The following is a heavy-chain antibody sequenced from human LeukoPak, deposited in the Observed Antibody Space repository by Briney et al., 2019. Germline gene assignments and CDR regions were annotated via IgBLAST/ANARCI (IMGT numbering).Heavy chain of an antibody. D-gene: IGHD3-22*01. V-gene: IGHV4-59*01. CDR1: GGSISSYY. CDR2: IYYGGST. CDR3: ARVRYYYDSSGYGYFDY. J-gene: IGHJ4*02. Sequence: PSETLSLTCTVSGGSISSYYWSWIRQPPGKGLEWIGYIYYGGSTNYNPSLKSRVTISVDTSKNQFSLKLSSVTAADTAVYYCARVRYYYDSSGYGYFDYWGQGTLVTVSS.